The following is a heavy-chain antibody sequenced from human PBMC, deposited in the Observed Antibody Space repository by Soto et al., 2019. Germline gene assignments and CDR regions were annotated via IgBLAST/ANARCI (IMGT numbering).Heavy chain of an antibody. CDR1: GFTFSDYY. V-gene: IGHV3-11*01. CDR3: ARGIAVAGTYWFDS. CDR2: ISSSTYTM. J-gene: IGHJ5*01. Sequence: LRLSCAASGFTFSDYYMSWIRQAPGKGLEWISYISSSTYTMYYADSVKGRFTISRDNAKNSLFLQMYSLRAEDTAVYYCARGIAVAGTYWFDSWGQGTRVTVSS. D-gene: IGHD6-19*01.